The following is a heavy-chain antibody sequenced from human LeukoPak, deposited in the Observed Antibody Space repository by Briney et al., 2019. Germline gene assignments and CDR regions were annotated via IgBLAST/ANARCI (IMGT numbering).Heavy chain of an antibody. CDR1: GGSISSGTFF. CDR2: IYTGGST. J-gene: IGHJ1*01. Sequence: KPSETLSLTXTVSGGSISSGTFFWSWIRQPAGKGLEWIGRIYTGGSTNYNPSLKSRVTMSVDTSRNQFSLRLSSVTAADTAVYYCASEVPASIDYFQHWGQGTLVTVSS. CDR3: ASEVPASIDYFQH. D-gene: IGHD2-2*02. V-gene: IGHV4-61*02.